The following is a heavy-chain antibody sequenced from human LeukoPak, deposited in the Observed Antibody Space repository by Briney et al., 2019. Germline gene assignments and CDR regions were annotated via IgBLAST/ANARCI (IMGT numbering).Heavy chain of an antibody. CDR1: GFTISRYA. D-gene: IGHD3-3*01. J-gene: IGHJ3*02. CDR2: ISSNGGST. CDR3: AMSGYYLVAAFDI. V-gene: IGHV3-64*01. Sequence: PGGSLRLSCAASGFTISRYAMHWVRQAPGKGLEYVSAISSNGGSTYYANSVRGRFTISRDNSKNTLYLQMGSLRAEDMAVYYCAMSGYYLVAAFDIWGQGTMVTVSS.